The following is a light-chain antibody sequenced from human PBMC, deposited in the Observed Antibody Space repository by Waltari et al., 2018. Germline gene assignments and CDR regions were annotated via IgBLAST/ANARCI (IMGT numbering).Light chain of an antibody. V-gene: IGLV1-40*01. CDR3: QSYDSRLAVV. CDR2: GNN. J-gene: IGLJ2*01. CDR1: SSNIGAGSD. Sequence: QSVLTQPPSVSGAPGQRVIISCTGSSSNIGAGSDVHWYQQLPGTAPKLLVYGNNNRPSGVPDRFSGSKSGTSASLAITGLQAEDEADYYCQSYDSRLAVVFGGGTKVTVL.